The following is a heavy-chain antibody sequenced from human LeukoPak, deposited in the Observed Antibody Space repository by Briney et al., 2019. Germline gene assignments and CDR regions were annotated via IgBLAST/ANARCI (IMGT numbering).Heavy chain of an antibody. CDR1: GFTFSSYV. CDR2: IYHSGST. CDR3: ARDDLQY. J-gene: IGHJ4*02. Sequence: GSLRLSCAASGFTFSSYVMHWVRQPPGKGLEWIGEIYHSGSTNYNPSLKSRVTISVDKSKNQFSLKLSSVTAADTAVYYCARDDLQYWGQGTLVTVSS. V-gene: IGHV4-4*02.